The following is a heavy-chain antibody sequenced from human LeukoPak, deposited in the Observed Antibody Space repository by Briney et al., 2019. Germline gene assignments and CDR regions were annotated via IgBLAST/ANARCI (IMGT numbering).Heavy chain of an antibody. Sequence: GGSLRLSCAASGFTFGSYWMTWVRQAPGKGLEWVANIQKDGSEKNYVDSVKGRFTISRDNAKNSLYLQMNSLRAEDTAVYYCARDGYCSGGSCYSGGTSPIDYWGQGTLVTVSS. CDR1: GFTFGSYW. V-gene: IGHV3-7*01. D-gene: IGHD2-15*01. J-gene: IGHJ4*02. CDR2: IQKDGSEK. CDR3: ARDGYCSGGSCYSGGTSPIDY.